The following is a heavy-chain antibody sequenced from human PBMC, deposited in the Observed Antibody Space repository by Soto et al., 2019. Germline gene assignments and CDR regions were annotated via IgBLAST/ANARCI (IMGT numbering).Heavy chain of an antibody. CDR3: AKEMGILNYYYYGMDV. CDR1: GFTFSSYG. V-gene: IGHV3-30*18. Sequence: QVQLVESGGGVVQPGRSLRLSCAASGFTFSSYGMHWVRQAPGKGLEWVAVISYDGSNKYYADSVKGRFTISRDNSKNTLYLQMNSLRAEDTAVYYCAKEMGILNYYYYGMDVW. J-gene: IGHJ6*01. CDR2: ISYDGSNK. D-gene: IGHD5-18*01.